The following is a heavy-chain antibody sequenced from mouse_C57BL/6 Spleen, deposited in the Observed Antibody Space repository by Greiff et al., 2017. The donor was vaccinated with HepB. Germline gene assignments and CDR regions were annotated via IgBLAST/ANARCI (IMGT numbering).Heavy chain of an antibody. D-gene: IGHD3-1*01. CDR1: GYTFTSYW. CDR2: IYPGSGST. CDR3: ARSGGNSYAMDY. V-gene: IGHV1-55*01. Sequence: QVQLQQSGAELVKPGASVKMSCKASGYTFTSYWITWVKQRPGQGLEWIGDIYPGSGSTNYNEKFKSKATLTVDTSSSTAYMQLSSLTSEDSAVYYCARSGGNSYAMDYWGQGTSVTVSS. J-gene: IGHJ4*01.